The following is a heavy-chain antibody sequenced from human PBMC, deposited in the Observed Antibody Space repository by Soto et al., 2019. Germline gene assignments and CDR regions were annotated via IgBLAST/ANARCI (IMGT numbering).Heavy chain of an antibody. J-gene: IGHJ6*02. V-gene: IGHV4-4*07. CDR2: LYNSGNT. CDR1: GGSVSNYY. CDR3: ARDGSDSYGLDV. Sequence: PSETLSLTCTVSGGSVSNYYWSWVRQPAGKGLEWIGRLYNSGNTNYNPSLKSQVIMSAETSKNQFSLKLSSVTAADTAVYYCARDGSDSYGLDVWGQGTTVTVSS. D-gene: IGHD1-1*01.